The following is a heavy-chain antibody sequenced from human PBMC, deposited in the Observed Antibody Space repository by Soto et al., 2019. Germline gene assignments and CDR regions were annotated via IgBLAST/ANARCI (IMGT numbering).Heavy chain of an antibody. CDR2: ISEDGSRK. V-gene: IGHV3-30*18. CDR1: GFRFGAYA. Sequence: QVQLVESGGGVVQPGKSVRLSCAASGFRFGAYAMHWVRQAPGKGLEWVAVISEDGSRKYYRDSVKGRFTISRDNSKNTLCLQMDRLRLEDTAVYSCAKVREDLVLLVALDSWGQGTRVTVS. CDR3: AKVREDLVLLVALDS. D-gene: IGHD5-12*01. J-gene: IGHJ4*02.